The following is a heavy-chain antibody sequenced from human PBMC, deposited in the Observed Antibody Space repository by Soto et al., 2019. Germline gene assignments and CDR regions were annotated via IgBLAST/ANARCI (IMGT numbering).Heavy chain of an antibody. CDR1: GFTVSSNY. J-gene: IGHJ4*02. D-gene: IGHD3-22*01. CDR2: IYSGGST. CDR3: AREDYYDSSGYYGY. Sequence: EVQLVESGGGLIQPGGSLRLSCAASGFTVSSNYMSWVRQAPGKGLEWVSVIYSGGSTYYADSVKGRFTISRDNSKNKLYLQMNSLRAEDTAVDYCAREDYYDSSGYYGYWGQGTLVTVSS. V-gene: IGHV3-53*01.